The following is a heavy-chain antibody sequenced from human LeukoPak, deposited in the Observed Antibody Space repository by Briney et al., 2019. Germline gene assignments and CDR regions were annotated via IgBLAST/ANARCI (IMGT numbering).Heavy chain of an antibody. V-gene: IGHV3-23*01. CDR1: GFNFGTYA. J-gene: IGHJ6*02. CDR3: ARDGEPRYWGSGYYYGMDV. CDR2: ISGSGGST. D-gene: IGHD7-27*01. Sequence: GGSLRLSCAASGFNFGTYAMNWVRQAPGKGLEWVSCISGSGGSTYYADSVKGRFTISRDNSKSTVSLQMNSLRGDDTAVYYCARDGEPRYWGSGYYYGMDVWGQGATVTVSS.